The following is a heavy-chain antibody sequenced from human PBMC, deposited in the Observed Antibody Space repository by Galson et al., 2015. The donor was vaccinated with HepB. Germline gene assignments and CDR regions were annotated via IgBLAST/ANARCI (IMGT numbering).Heavy chain of an antibody. Sequence: SLRLSCAASGFTFSSYAMHWVRQAPGKGLEWVAVISYDGSNKYYADSVKGRFTISRDNSKNTLYLQMNSLRAEDTAVYYCARRSSRYDFWSGYFGDALDIWGQGTMVTVSS. CDR2: ISYDGSNK. J-gene: IGHJ3*02. CDR3: ARRSSRYDFWSGYFGDALDI. V-gene: IGHV3-30-3*01. D-gene: IGHD3-3*01. CDR1: GFTFSSYA.